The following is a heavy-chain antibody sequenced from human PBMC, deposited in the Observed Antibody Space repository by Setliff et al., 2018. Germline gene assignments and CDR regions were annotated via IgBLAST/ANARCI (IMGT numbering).Heavy chain of an antibody. CDR1: DGSISNAY. J-gene: IGHJ4*02. CDR2: IYDTGST. Sequence: SETLPLTCTVSDGSISNAYWSWIRQSPGKGLEWIGYIYDTGSTNSDPSLKSRVTMSVDTSKNQVSLKMTSVTAADTAVYYCARHGPTRTDSWFDSFDVWGQGTLVTVSS. D-gene: IGHD3-9*01. V-gene: IGHV4-59*08. CDR3: ARHGPTRTDSWFDSFDV.